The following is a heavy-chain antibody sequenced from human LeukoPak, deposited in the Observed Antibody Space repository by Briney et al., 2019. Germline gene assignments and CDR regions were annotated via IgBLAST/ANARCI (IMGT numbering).Heavy chain of an antibody. CDR2: IKQDGSEK. CDR1: GFTFSSYG. J-gene: IGHJ1*01. D-gene: IGHD3-22*01. V-gene: IGHV3-7*01. CDR3: ATYSSLNRREFQY. Sequence: GGSLRLSCAASGFTFSSYGMQWVRQAPGKGLEWVAKIKQDGSEKYYGDSVKGRFTISRDNAKNSLYLQMNSLRAEDTAVYYCATYSSLNRREFQYWGQGTLLTVSS.